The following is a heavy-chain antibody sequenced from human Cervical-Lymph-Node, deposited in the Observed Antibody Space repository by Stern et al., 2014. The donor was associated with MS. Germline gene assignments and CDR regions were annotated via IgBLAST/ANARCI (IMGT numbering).Heavy chain of an antibody. D-gene: IGHD3-10*01. J-gene: IGHJ4*02. CDR2: TSVHNGKT. CDR1: GYTFVNYG. V-gene: IGHV1-18*01. CDR3: ASFVTTGGSGSFDY. Sequence: VQLVESGAEVRKPGASVKVSCTVSGYTFVNYGIGWVRQAPGQGLEWVGWTSVHNGKTKYAQNLQGRVTMTTATTASAGHMELRNLRSDDTAVYYCASFVTTGGSGSFDYWGQGTLVAVSS.